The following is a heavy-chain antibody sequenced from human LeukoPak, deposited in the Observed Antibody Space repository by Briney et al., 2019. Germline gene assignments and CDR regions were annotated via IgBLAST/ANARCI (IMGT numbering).Heavy chain of an antibody. CDR1: GFTFSSYT. J-gene: IGHJ4*02. CDR3: ARVRELYRDY. CDR2: ISSSSSFI. D-gene: IGHD1-26*01. V-gene: IGHV3-21*01. Sequence: GGSLRLSCAASGFTFSSYTVNWVRQAPGKGLEWVSSISSSSSFIFYADSVKGRFTISRDNAKNSLYLQMNSLRAEDTAVYYCARVRELYRDYWGQGTLVTVSS.